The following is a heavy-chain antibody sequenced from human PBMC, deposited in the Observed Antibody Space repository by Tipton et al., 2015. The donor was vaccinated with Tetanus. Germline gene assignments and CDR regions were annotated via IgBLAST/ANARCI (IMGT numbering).Heavy chain of an antibody. CDR3: ARRGEARANWFDS. CDR2: ISYSSTSV. CDR1: GYNFRNNG. Sequence: SLRFSCVASGYNFRNNGMHWVRQAPGKGLEWISYISYSSTSVYYADSVKGRFAISRDNAKNSLYLQMNSLRDDDTAVYYCARRGEARANWFDSWGQGTLVTVSS. V-gene: IGHV3-48*02. J-gene: IGHJ5*01. D-gene: IGHD2-21*01.